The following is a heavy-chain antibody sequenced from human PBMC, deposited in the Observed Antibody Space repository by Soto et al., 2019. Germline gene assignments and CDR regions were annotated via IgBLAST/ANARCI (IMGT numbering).Heavy chain of an antibody. J-gene: IGHJ6*02. CDR1: GYTFTSYA. CDR3: ARPTAPYSSGWWVADYYYYGMDV. D-gene: IGHD6-19*01. Sequence: ASVKVSCKASGYTFTSYAMHWVRQAPGQRLEWMGWINAGNGNTKYSQKFQGRVTITRDTSASTAYMEMSSLRSEDTAVYYCARPTAPYSSGWWVADYYYYGMDVWGQGTTVTVSS. CDR2: INAGNGNT. V-gene: IGHV1-3*01.